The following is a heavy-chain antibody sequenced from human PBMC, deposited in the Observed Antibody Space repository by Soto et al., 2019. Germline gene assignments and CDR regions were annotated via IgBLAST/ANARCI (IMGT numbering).Heavy chain of an antibody. Sequence: QVQLQESGPGLVKPSQTLSLTCTVSGGSISSGGYYWSWIRQHPGKGLEWIGYIYYSGSTYYNPSLKSRVTISVDTSKNQFSLKLSSVTAADTAVYYSARDSRITIFGVDRGFDYWGQGTLVTVSS. V-gene: IGHV4-31*03. CDR1: GGSISSGGYY. CDR3: ARDSRITIFGVDRGFDY. J-gene: IGHJ4*02. CDR2: IYYSGST. D-gene: IGHD3-3*01.